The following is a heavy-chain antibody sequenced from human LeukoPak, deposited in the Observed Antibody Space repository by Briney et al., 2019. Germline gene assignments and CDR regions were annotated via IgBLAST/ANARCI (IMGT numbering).Heavy chain of an antibody. CDR1: GGTFSSYA. D-gene: IGHD5-12*01. CDR2: IIPIFGTA. Sequence: GSSVKVSCKASGGTFSSYAISWVRQAPGQGLEWMGRIIPIFGTANYAQKFQGRVTVTTDESTSTAYMELSSLRSEDTAVYYCARGRYSGYDMDYWGQGTLVTVSS. V-gene: IGHV1-69*05. J-gene: IGHJ4*02. CDR3: ARGRYSGYDMDY.